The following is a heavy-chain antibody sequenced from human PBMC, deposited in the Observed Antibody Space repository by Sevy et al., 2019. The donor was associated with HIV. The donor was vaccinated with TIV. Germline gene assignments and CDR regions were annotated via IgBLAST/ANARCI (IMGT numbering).Heavy chain of an antibody. D-gene: IGHD3-10*01. J-gene: IGHJ4*02. Sequence: SETRSLTCTVSGGSISSYYWSWIRQPPGKGLEWIGYIYYSGSTNYNPSLKSRVTISVDTSKNQFSLKLSSVTAADTAVYYCARGPPLSESEEDYYGSGSYPYWGQGTLVTVSS. V-gene: IGHV4-59*01. CDR1: GGSISSYY. CDR3: ARGPPLSESEEDYYGSGSYPY. CDR2: IYYSGST.